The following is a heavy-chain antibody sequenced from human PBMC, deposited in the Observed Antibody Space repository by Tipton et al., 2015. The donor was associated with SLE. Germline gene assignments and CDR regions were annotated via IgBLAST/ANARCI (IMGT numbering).Heavy chain of an antibody. D-gene: IGHD2-2*01. CDR3: ASLSTSGGSGMDV. J-gene: IGHJ6*02. Sequence: SLRLSCAASGFTFTTYWMTWVRQAPGKGLEWVADIKQDGTEKRYVDSVKGRFTISRDNARNSLYLQMNSLRAEDTALYYCASLSTSGGSGMDVWGQGTTVTVSS. CDR2: IKQDGTEK. CDR1: GFTFTTYW. V-gene: IGHV3-7*01.